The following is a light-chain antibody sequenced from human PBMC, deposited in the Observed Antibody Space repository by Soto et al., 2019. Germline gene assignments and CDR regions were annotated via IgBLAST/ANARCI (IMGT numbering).Light chain of an antibody. J-gene: IGKJ1*01. CDR3: QQHESYPRT. V-gene: IGKV1-5*03. CDR2: TAS. Sequence: DIQMTQSPSTLSASVGDRVTITCRASQSINTWLAWYQQKPGKAPRLLIYTASSLESRVPARFSGSGSGTEFTPTISSLQPDDFATYYCQQHESYPRTFGQGTKVEIK. CDR1: QSINTW.